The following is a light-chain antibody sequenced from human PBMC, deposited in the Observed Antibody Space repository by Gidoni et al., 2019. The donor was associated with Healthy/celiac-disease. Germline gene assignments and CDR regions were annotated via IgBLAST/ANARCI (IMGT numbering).Light chain of an antibody. CDR2: GAS. Sequence: EIVMTQSPATLSVSPGERATLSCRASQSVNSNLAWYQQQPGQAPRLLIYGASTRATGIPARFSGSGSGTEFTLTISSLQSEDFSVYYCQQYNNWYTFGQGTKLEIK. CDR3: QQYNNWYT. V-gene: IGKV3-15*01. J-gene: IGKJ2*01. CDR1: QSVNSN.